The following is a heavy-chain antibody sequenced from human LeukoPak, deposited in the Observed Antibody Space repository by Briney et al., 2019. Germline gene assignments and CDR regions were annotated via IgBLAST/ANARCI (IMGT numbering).Heavy chain of an antibody. CDR2: INHSGST. D-gene: IGHD2-2*01. CDR1: GGSFSGYY. CDR3: ASAVIVVVPAATHTARHFDY. Sequence: PSETLSLTCAVYGGSFSGYYWSWIRQPPGKGLEWIGEINHSGSTNYNPSLKSRVTISVDTSKNQFSLKLSSVTAADTAVYYCASAVIVVVPAATHTARHFDYWGQGTLVTVSS. J-gene: IGHJ4*02. V-gene: IGHV4-34*01.